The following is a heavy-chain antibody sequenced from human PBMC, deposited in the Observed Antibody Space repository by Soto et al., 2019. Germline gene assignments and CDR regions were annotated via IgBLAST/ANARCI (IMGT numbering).Heavy chain of an antibody. V-gene: IGHV1-2*02. CDR1: GYTFTDYY. CDR2: INPTSVGT. J-gene: IGHJ4*02. D-gene: IGHD6-13*01. Sequence: QVQLVQSGAEVRKPGASVKVSCKASGYTFTDYYIQWVRQALGQGLEWMGWINPTSVGTKYTQKFQGRVAMTRDTSISTAYRQLSRLRSDDTAVYFCARRSYSSKWYFDYWAQGTLVTVSS. CDR3: ARRSYSSKWYFDY.